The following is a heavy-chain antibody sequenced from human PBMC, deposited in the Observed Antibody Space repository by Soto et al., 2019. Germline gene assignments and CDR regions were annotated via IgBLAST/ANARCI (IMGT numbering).Heavy chain of an antibody. CDR2: ISSSGSTI. J-gene: IGHJ6*02. V-gene: IGHV3-11*01. CDR1: GFTFSDYY. D-gene: IGHD3-22*01. Sequence: QVQLVESGGGLVKPGGSLRLSCAASGFTFSDYYMSWIRQAPGKGLEWVSYISSSGSTIYYADSVKGRFTISRDNAKNSLYLQMNSLRAEDTAVYYCARQKAWTGEWLLLYAPGMDVWGQGTTVTVSS. CDR3: ARQKAWTGEWLLLYAPGMDV.